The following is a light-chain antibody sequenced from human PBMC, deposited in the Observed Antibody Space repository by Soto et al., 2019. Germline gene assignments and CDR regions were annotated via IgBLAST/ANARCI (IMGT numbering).Light chain of an antibody. Sequence: SALTQPASVSGSPGQSITISCAGTSRDVGAYDYVSWYLQYPDKAPQLLIYYVDHRPSGVSSRFSGSKSGNTASLTISGLQAEDEGDYYCCSYAYASIYYFATGTKVTV. CDR3: CSYAYASIYY. CDR2: YVD. J-gene: IGLJ1*01. CDR1: SRDVGAYDY. V-gene: IGLV2-14*03.